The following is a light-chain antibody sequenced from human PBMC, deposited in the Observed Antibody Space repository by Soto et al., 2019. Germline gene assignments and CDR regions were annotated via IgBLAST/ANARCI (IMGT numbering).Light chain of an antibody. J-gene: IGLJ3*02. CDR2: RNN. CDR3: AAWDDSLSGPGV. Sequence: QSVLTQPPSASGTPGQRVTISCSGSSSNIGSNYVYWYQQLPGTAPKLLIYRNNQRPSGVPDRFSGSKYGTSASLAISGLRSEDADEYYCAAWDDSLSGPGVFGGGTKLTVL. CDR1: SSNIGSNY. V-gene: IGLV1-47*01.